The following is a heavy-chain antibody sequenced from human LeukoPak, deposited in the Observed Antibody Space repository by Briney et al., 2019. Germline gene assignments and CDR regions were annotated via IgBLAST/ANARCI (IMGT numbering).Heavy chain of an antibody. J-gene: IGHJ3*01. V-gene: IGHV1-69*13. CDR3: ARDRSSGTFDSFGV. CDR2: IIPSFGPP. Sequence: ASVKVSCKVSGGTFSSYAISWVRQSPRQGLEWMGGIIPSFGPPNNAQKFQDRVTITADESKSTVHMELSSLTSDDTAIYYCARDRSSGTFDSFGVWGPGTLVTVSS. CDR1: GGTFSSYA. D-gene: IGHD1-26*01.